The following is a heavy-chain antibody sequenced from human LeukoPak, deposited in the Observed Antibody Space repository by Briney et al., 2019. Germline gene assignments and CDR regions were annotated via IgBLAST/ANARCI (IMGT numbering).Heavy chain of an antibody. Sequence: GGSLRLSCAASGFTVSSNYMSWVRQAPGKGLEWVAVISYDGSNKYYADSVKGRFTISRDNSKNTLYLQMNSLRAEDTAVYYCARVHYDSSGYQYYFDYWDQGTLVTVSS. CDR1: GFTVSSNY. CDR2: ISYDGSNK. J-gene: IGHJ4*02. CDR3: ARVHYDSSGYQYYFDY. V-gene: IGHV3-30-3*01. D-gene: IGHD3-22*01.